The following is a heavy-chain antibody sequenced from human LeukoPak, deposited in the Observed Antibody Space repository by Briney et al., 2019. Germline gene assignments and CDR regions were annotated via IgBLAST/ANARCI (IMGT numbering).Heavy chain of an antibody. D-gene: IGHD2-15*01. V-gene: IGHV3-21*01. J-gene: IGHJ4*02. CDR3: ARGSYCSGGSCFDY. CDR2: ISSSSSYI. CDR1: GFTFSSYS. Sequence: KPGGSLRLSXAASGFTFSSYSMNWVRQAPGKGLEWVSSISSSSSYIYYADSVKGRFTISRDNAKNSLYLQMNSLRAEDTAVYYCARGSYCSGGSCFDYWGQGTLVAVSS.